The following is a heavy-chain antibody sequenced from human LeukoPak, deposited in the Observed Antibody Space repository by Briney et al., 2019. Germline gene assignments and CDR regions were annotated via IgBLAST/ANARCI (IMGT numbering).Heavy chain of an antibody. CDR1: GFTFSSYA. CDR2: ISYDGSNK. D-gene: IGHD1-26*01. V-gene: IGHV3-30-3*01. CDR3: AREWHSSGSNGPFDY. Sequence: GRSLRLSCAASGFTFSSYAMHWVRQAPGKGLEWVAVISYDGSNKYYADSVKGRFTISRDNSKNTLYLQMNSLRAEDTAVYYCAREWHSSGSNGPFDYWGQGTLVTVSS. J-gene: IGHJ4*02.